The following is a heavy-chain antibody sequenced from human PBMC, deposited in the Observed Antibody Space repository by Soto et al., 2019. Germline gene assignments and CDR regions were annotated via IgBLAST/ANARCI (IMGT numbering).Heavy chain of an antibody. CDR3: ARAYGDLHNWFDP. CDR1: GGSFSGYY. CDR2: INHSGST. J-gene: IGHJ5*02. V-gene: IGHV4-34*01. Sequence: QVQLQQWGAGLLKPSETLSLTCAVYGGSFSGYYWSWIRQPPGQGLEWIGEINHSGSTNYNPSLKSRVTISVDTSKNQFSLKLSSVTAADTAVYYCARAYGDLHNWFDPWGQGTLVTVSS. D-gene: IGHD4-17*01.